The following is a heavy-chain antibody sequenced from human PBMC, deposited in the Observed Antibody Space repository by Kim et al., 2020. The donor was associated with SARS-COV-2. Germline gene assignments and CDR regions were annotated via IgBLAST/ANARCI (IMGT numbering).Heavy chain of an antibody. Sequence: GGSLRLSCAASGFTFSDYYMSWIRQAPGKGLEWVSYISSSSSYTNYADSVKGRFTISRDNAKNSLYLQMNSLRAEDTAVYYCARGPDSSGYYGRGFDYWGQGTLVTVSS. CDR3: ARGPDSSGYYGRGFDY. D-gene: IGHD3-22*01. J-gene: IGHJ4*02. V-gene: IGHV3-11*05. CDR2: ISSSSSYT. CDR1: GFTFSDYY.